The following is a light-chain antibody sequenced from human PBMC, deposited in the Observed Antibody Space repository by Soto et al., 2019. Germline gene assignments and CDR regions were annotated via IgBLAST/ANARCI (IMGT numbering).Light chain of an antibody. V-gene: IGKV3-20*01. CDR3: QQYGTSLPLT. J-gene: IGKJ4*01. Sequence: EIVLTQSPGTLSLSPGERATLSCRASQTVSSSYLARFQQKPGQAPRLLIYGASYRATGIPDRFSGSGSGTDFTLTISRLEPEDFAVYYCQQYGTSLPLTFGAGTRVEV. CDR1: QTVSSSY. CDR2: GAS.